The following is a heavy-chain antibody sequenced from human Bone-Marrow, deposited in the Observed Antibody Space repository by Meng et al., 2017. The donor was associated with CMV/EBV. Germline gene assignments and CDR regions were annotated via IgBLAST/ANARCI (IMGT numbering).Heavy chain of an antibody. CDR1: EITFSNYG. D-gene: IGHD1-26*01. CDR3: ARDARRYSGTYYYYYGMDV. J-gene: IGHJ6*02. CDR2: INRGSTTI. V-gene: IGHV3-48*04. Sequence: GSLRLSCEASEITFSNYGMNWVRQAPGKGLEWVSYINRGSTTIYYADPVEGRFTVSRDNTKNSLFLQMNSLRAEDTAVYYCARDARRYSGTYYYYYGMDVWGQGTTVTVSS.